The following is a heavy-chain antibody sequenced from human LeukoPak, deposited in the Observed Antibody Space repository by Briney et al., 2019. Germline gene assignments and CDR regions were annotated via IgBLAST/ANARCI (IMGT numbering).Heavy chain of an antibody. CDR3: ARDRCSSTSCGFDY. V-gene: IGHV3-48*01. D-gene: IGHD2-2*01. CDR1: GFTFSSYS. J-gene: IGHJ4*02. CDR2: ISSSSSTI. Sequence: GGSLRLSCAASGFTFSSYSMNWVRQAPGKGLEWVSYISSSSSTIYYADSVKGRFTISRDNAKNSLYLQMNSLRAEDTAVYYCARDRCSSTSCGFDYWGQGTLVTVSS.